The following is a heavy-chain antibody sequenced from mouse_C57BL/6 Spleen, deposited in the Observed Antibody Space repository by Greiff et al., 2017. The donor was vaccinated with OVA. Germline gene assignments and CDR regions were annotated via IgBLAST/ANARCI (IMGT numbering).Heavy chain of an antibody. J-gene: IGHJ2*01. D-gene: IGHD2-1*01. V-gene: IGHV1-53*01. CDR2: INPGNGGT. Sequence: QVQLQQPGTELVKPGASVKLSCKASGYTFTSYWMHWVKQRPGQGLEWIGNINPGNGGTNYNEKVKSKATLTVDKSSSTAYMQLSSLTSEDSAIYYCARGIYYGYYLYYFGYWGQGTTLTVSS. CDR1: GYTFTSYW. CDR3: ARGIYYGYYLYYFGY.